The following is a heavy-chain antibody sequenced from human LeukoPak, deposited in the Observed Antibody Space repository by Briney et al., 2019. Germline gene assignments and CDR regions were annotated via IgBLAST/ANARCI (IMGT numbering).Heavy chain of an antibody. Sequence: PSETLSLTCTVSGGSISTSNYYWGWIRQPPGKGLEWIGSIYYSGSTYYNPSLKSRVTISVDTSKNQFSLKLSSVTAADTAVYYCARDGDGYNSGGFDYWGQGTLVSVSS. CDR2: IYYSGST. V-gene: IGHV4-39*02. D-gene: IGHD5-24*01. CDR3: ARDGDGYNSGGFDY. J-gene: IGHJ4*02. CDR1: GGSISTSNYY.